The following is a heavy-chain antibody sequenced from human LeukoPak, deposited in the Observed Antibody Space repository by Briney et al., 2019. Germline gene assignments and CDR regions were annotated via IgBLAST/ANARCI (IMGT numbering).Heavy chain of an antibody. J-gene: IGHJ2*01. CDR3: ARGQGYSISYWYFDL. CDR2: IYYSGST. V-gene: IGHV4-59*01. D-gene: IGHD3-22*01. Sequence: SETLSLTCTVSGGSISSYYWSWIRQPPGKGLEWIGYIYYSGSTNCNPSLKSRVTISVDTSKNQFSLKLSSVTAADTAVYYCARGQGYSISYWYFDLWGRGTLVTVSS. CDR1: GGSISSYY.